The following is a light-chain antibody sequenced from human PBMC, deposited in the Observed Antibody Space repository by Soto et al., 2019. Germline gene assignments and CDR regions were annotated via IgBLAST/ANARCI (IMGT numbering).Light chain of an antibody. V-gene: IGLV2-14*01. Sequence: QSALTQPASVSGSPGQSITISCTGTSSDVGGYNYVSWYQQRPGKAPKLMIYEVSNRPSGVFNRFSGSKSGSTASLTISGHHDEDEAEYYCSSYTSSSTRVFGGGTKLTVL. CDR3: SSYTSSSTRV. CDR2: EVS. CDR1: SSDVGGYNY. J-gene: IGLJ3*02.